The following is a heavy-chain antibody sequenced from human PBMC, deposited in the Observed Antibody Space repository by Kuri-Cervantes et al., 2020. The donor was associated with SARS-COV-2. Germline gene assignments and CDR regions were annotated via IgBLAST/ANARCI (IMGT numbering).Heavy chain of an antibody. CDR2: IYHTGST. J-gene: IGHJ4*02. CDR3: SSSVIIFGGVIFDQ. V-gene: IGHV4-61*01. Sequence: SETLSLTCTVSGGSISSESYYWSWIRQPPGRGREWVGHIYHTGSTNYNPSLKSPLTTSVDTSKSQFSLKLSSVTAADTAVYYCSSSVIIFGGVIFDQLGQGTLVTVSS. D-gene: IGHD3-16*01. CDR1: GGSISSESYY.